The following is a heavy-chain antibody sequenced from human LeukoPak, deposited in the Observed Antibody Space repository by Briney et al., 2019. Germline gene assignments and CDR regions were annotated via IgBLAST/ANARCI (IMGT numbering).Heavy chain of an antibody. D-gene: IGHD2-2*01. CDR1: GFTFSSYG. Sequence: GGSLRLSCAASGFTFSSYGMHWVRQAPGKGLEWVAVIWYDGSNKYYADSVKGRFTISRDNSKNTLYLQMNSLRAEDTAVYYCARDHSESIVVVPAAIFWFDPWGQGTLVTVSS. CDR3: ARDHSESIVVVPAAIFWFDP. J-gene: IGHJ5*02. CDR2: IWYDGSNK. V-gene: IGHV3-33*01.